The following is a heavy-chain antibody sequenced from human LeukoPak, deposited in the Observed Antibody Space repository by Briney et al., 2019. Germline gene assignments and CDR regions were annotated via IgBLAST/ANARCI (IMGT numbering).Heavy chain of an antibody. Sequence: ASVKVSCKASGYTFTSCGIGWVRQAPGQGLEWMGWISAYNGNTNYAQKLQGRVTMTTDTSTSTAYMELRSLRSDDTAVYYCARGPLFYDSSGSFDYWGQGTLVTVSS. CDR1: GYTFTSCG. V-gene: IGHV1-18*01. J-gene: IGHJ4*02. CDR2: ISAYNGNT. CDR3: ARGPLFYDSSGSFDY. D-gene: IGHD3-22*01.